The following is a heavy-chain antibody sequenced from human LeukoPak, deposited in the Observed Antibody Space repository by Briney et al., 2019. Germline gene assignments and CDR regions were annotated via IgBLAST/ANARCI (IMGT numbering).Heavy chain of an antibody. CDR1: GFTFDDYA. V-gene: IGHV3-9*01. D-gene: IGHD3-22*01. J-gene: IGHJ3*02. Sequence: GGSLRLSCPASGFTFDDYAMHWVRHAPGKGLEWVSGISWNSGSIGCADSVKGRFTISRDNAKNSLYLQMNSLRAEDTALYYCAKDFSHYYDSSGSGDDAFDIWGQGTMVTVSS. CDR2: ISWNSGSI. CDR3: AKDFSHYYDSSGSGDDAFDI.